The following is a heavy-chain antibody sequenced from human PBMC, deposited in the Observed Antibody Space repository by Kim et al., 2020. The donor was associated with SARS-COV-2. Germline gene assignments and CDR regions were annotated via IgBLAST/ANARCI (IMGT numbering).Heavy chain of an antibody. CDR2: INHSGST. J-gene: IGHJ5*02. CDR3: ARGITMVRGVIPRGAYHFDP. V-gene: IGHV4-34*01. Sequence: SETLSLTCAVYGGSFSGYYWSWIRQPPGKGLEWIGEINHSGSTNYNPSLKSRVTISVDTSKNQFSLKLSSVTAADTAVYYCARGITMVRGVIPRGAYHFDPRGQGTLGNVSS. D-gene: IGHD3-10*01. CDR1: GGSFSGYY.